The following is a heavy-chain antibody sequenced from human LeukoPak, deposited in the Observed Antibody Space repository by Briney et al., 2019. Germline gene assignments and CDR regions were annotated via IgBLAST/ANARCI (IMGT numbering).Heavy chain of an antibody. Sequence: PSETLSLTCTVSGGSINNYYWSWIRQPAGKGLEWIGRIYTSGSTNYNASLKSRVSMSVDTSKNQFSLKLSSVTAADTAVFYCARENSGSYREFDYWGQGTLVTVSS. CDR3: ARENSGSYREFDY. J-gene: IGHJ4*02. V-gene: IGHV4-4*07. CDR2: IYTSGST. CDR1: GGSINNYY. D-gene: IGHD1-26*01.